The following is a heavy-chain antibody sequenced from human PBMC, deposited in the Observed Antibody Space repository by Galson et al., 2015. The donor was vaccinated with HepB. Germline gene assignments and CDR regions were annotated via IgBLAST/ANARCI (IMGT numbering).Heavy chain of an antibody. V-gene: IGHV2-70*04. CDR3: ARENLYSSSWYYDY. CDR1: GFSLSTSGMR. J-gene: IGHJ4*02. Sequence: PALVKPTQTLTLTCTFSGFSLSTSGMRVSWIRQPPGKALEWLARIDWDDDKFYSTSLKTRLTISKDTSKNQVVLTMTNMDPVDTATYYCARENLYSSSWYYDYWGQGTLVTVSS. CDR2: IDWDDDK. D-gene: IGHD6-13*01.